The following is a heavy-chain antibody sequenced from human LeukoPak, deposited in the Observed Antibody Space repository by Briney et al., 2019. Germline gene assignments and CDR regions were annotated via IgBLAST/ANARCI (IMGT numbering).Heavy chain of an antibody. J-gene: IGHJ4*02. V-gene: IGHV1-18*01. CDR2: ISAYNGNT. D-gene: IGHD3-10*01. Sequence: ASVKVSCKASGYTFTSYGISWVRQAPGQGLEWMGWISAYNGNTNYAQKPQGRVTMTTDTSTSTAYMELRSLRSDDTAVYYCARDPLGGFGELSNDYWGQGTLVTVSS. CDR1: GYTFTSYG. CDR3: ARDPLGGFGELSNDY.